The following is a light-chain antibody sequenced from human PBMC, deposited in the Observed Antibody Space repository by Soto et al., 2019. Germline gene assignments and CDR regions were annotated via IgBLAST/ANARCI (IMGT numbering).Light chain of an antibody. CDR3: RQYGSSPPLS. V-gene: IGKV3-20*01. J-gene: IGKJ4*01. CDR2: GAS. Sequence: SVLTHSPGTLSLSPGERATLSCRASQSVSSNYLAWYQQKPGQAPRLLIYGASTRATGIPDRFSGSGSGTDFTLTISRLEPEDFAVYHCRQYGSSPPLSFGGGTKVDIK. CDR1: QSVSSNY.